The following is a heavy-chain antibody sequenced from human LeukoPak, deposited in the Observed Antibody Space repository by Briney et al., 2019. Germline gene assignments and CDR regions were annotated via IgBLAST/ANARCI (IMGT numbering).Heavy chain of an antibody. CDR3: AKDRGSVVLPAAILN. J-gene: IGHJ4*02. CDR2: ISDSGGST. Sequence: GGSLRLSCAASGFTFSSYAMSWVRQAPGKGLEWVSGISDSGGSTYYADSVKGRFTISRDNSKNTLYLQMNSLRVEDTAVYYCAKDRGSVVLPAAILNWGQGTLVTVSS. CDR1: GFTFSSYA. V-gene: IGHV3-23*01. D-gene: IGHD2-2*01.